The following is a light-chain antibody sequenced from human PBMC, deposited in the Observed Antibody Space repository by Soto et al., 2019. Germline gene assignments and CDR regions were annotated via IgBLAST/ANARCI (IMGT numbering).Light chain of an antibody. J-gene: IGLJ1*01. V-gene: IGLV2-14*01. CDR1: SSDVGSFNY. CDR3: VSYATSTTLYG. Sequence: QSALTQPASVSGSPGQSIPISCTATSSDVGSFNYVSWYQHHPGKAPKLMIYEVTSRPSGVSNRFSGSKSGNTASLTISGLQAEDEADYYCVSYATSTTLYGFGSGTKVTVL. CDR2: EVT.